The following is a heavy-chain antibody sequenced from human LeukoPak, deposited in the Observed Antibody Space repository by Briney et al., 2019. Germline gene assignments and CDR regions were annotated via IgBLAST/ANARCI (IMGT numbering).Heavy chain of an antibody. D-gene: IGHD2/OR15-2a*01. CDR3: ARGRVPPFLNFYHYMDV. J-gene: IGHJ6*03. V-gene: IGHV4-4*07. CDR2: IYNSENT. Sequence: PSETLSLTCTVSGGSINSYYWTWIRQPAGKGLEWIGRIYNSENTRYNPSLQSRVTMPLDTSKNQFSLRLSSVTAADTAVYYCARGRVPPFLNFYHYMDVWGKGTTVTVSS. CDR1: GGSINSYY.